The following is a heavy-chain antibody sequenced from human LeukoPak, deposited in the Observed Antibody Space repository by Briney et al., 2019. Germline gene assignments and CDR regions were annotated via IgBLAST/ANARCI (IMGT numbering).Heavy chain of an antibody. CDR3: ARHETGPYFDY. D-gene: IGHD1-1*01. CDR1: GYSFTSYW. J-gene: IGHJ4*02. Sequence: GESLKISCKGSGYSFTSYWIGWVRQMPGKGLECMGIIYPGDSDTRHSPSFQGQVTISADKSISTAYLQWSSLKASDTAIYYCARHETGPYFDYWGQGTLVTVSS. CDR2: IYPGDSDT. V-gene: IGHV5-51*01.